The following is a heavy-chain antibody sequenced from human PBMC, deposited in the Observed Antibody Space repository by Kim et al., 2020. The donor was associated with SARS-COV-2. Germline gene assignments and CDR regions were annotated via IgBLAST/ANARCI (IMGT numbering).Heavy chain of an antibody. D-gene: IGHD4-17*01. J-gene: IGHJ4*02. V-gene: IGHV3-11*06. Sequence: YAGSVKGRFTISRDNAKNALYLQMHSLRAEDTAVYYCARAFTVTTHFDYWGQGTLVTVSS. CDR3: ARAFTVTTHFDY.